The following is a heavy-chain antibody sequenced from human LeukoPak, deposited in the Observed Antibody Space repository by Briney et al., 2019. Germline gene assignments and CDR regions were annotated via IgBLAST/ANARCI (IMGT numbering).Heavy chain of an antibody. CDR1: GFTFRSYD. D-gene: IGHD3-22*01. CDR3: ARVGYYEGYFDY. V-gene: IGHV3-48*02. Sequence: GGSLRLSCAASGFTFRSYDMNWVRQAPGKGLEWVSYVSSSSSTIFYADSVKGRFTISRDNAKNSLHLQMNSLRDEDTAVYYCARVGYYEGYFDYWGQGTLVTVSS. CDR2: VSSSSSTI. J-gene: IGHJ4*02.